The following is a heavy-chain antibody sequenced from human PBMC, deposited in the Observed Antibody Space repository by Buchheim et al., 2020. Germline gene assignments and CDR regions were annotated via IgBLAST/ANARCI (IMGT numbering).Heavy chain of an antibody. V-gene: IGHV4-34*01. D-gene: IGHD3-3*01. Sequence: QVQLQQWGAGLLKPSETLSLTCAVYGGSFSGYYWSWIRQPPGKGLEWIGEINHSGSTNYNPSLKSRVTISVDTSKNKFSLKLSAVTAADTAVYYCARAFLHPPRFDYRGQGTL. J-gene: IGHJ4*02. CDR2: INHSGST. CDR1: GGSFSGYY. CDR3: ARAFLHPPRFDY.